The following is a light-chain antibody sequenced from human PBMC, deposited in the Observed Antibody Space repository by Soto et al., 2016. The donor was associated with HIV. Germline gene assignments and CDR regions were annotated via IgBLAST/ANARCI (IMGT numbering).Light chain of an antibody. CDR1: SLRKYF. V-gene: IGLV3-19*01. Sequence: SSELTQDPAVSVALGRTVKITCQGDSLRKYFATWYQQKPGQAPILVIYGKNKRPSGIPDRFSGSSSGNTGSLTISGAQAEDEADYYCNSRDNDRVLFGGGTKLTVL. CDR2: GKN. CDR3: NSRDNDRVL. J-gene: IGLJ2*01.